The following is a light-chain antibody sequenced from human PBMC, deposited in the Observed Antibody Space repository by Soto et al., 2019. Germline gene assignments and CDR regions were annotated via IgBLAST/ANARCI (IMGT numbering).Light chain of an antibody. Sequence: EIVLTQSPGTLSLSPGERATLSCRASQSVTNNFLAWYQQKPGQAPRLLIYGASTSAAGVPDRFSGSGSGVDGTLTITRLEPEDFAVYYCQQYGRSPLLYTFGQGTKLWVK. J-gene: IGKJ2*01. V-gene: IGKV3-20*01. CDR3: QQYGRSPLLYT. CDR2: GAS. CDR1: QSVTNNF.